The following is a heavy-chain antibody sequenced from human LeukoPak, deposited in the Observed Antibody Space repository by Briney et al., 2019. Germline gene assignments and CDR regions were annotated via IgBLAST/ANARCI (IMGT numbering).Heavy chain of an antibody. Sequence: SETLSLTCTVSGGSISSSSYYWGWIRQPPGKGLEWIGSIYYSGSTYYNPSLKSRVTISVDTSKNQFSLKLSSVTAADTAVYYCARDLFASGIPSHWGQGTLVTVSS. CDR2: IYYSGST. CDR3: ARDLFASGIPSH. CDR1: GGSISSSSYY. J-gene: IGHJ4*02. V-gene: IGHV4-39*07. D-gene: IGHD3-10*02.